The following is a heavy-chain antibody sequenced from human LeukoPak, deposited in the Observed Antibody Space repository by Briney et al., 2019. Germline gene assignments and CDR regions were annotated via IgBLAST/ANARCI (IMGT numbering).Heavy chain of an antibody. Sequence: GESLKISCRVSGYYFTAHWIAWVRQMPGKGLEWMGIIYPGDSDTRYSPSFQGQVTISADKSFSTAYLQWSSLKASDTAIYYCARARVPRRAAYFEYWGQGTLVTVSS. J-gene: IGHJ4*02. D-gene: IGHD2-15*01. V-gene: IGHV5-51*01. CDR1: GYYFTAHW. CDR3: ARARVPRRAAYFEY. CDR2: IYPGDSDT.